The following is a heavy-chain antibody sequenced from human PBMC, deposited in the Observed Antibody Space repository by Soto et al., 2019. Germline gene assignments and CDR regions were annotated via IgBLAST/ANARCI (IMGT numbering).Heavy chain of an antibody. Sequence: EVQLVESGGALVQPGGSLRLSCAASGFTFSSYWMHWVRQGPGKGLVWVSRIKGDGTRTNYADSVRGRFTVSRDNAKNTLYLQINSLTAEDTAVYYCARGTLTSINMVDSWGQGTLVTVSS. V-gene: IGHV3-74*01. CDR3: ARGTLTSINMVDS. J-gene: IGHJ4*02. CDR1: GFTFSSYW. CDR2: IKGDGTRT. D-gene: IGHD3-10*01.